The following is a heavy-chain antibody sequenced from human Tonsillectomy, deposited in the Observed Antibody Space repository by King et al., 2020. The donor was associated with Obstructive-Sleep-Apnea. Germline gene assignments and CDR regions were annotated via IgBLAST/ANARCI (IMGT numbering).Heavy chain of an antibody. D-gene: IGHD4-23*01. CDR3: ARGIDYGDNSEDY. Sequence: VQLQESGPRLVKPSQTLSLTCTVSGGSISSGGYYWSWIRQHPGKGLEWIGYIYYSRGTDYNPSLKSRVTMSVDPSKNQFSLGMTSVTAADTAVYYRARGIDYGDNSEDYWGQGILLTVSS. CDR1: GGSISSGGYY. J-gene: IGHJ4*02. CDR2: IYYSRGT. V-gene: IGHV4-31*03.